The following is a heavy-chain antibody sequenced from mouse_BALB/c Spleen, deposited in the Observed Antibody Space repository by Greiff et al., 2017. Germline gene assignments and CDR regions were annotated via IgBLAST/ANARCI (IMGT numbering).Heavy chain of an antibody. CDR2: ISYSGST. CDR3: ARSGWFAY. V-gene: IGHV3-2*02. J-gene: IGHJ3*01. Sequence: EVKLLESGPGLVKPSQSLSLTCTVTGYSITSDYAWNWIRQFPGNKLEWMGYISYSGSTSYNPSLKSRISITRDTSKNQFFLQLNSVTTEDTATYYCARSGWFAYWGQGTLVTVSA. CDR1: GYSITSDYA.